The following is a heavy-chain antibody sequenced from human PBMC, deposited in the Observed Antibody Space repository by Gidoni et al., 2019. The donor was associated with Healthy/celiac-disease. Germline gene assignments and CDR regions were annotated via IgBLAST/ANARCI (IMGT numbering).Heavy chain of an antibody. V-gene: IGHV3-21*01. Sequence: EVQLVESGGGLVKPGGSLRLSCAPSGFTFSSYSMNWVRQAPGKGLEWVSSISSSSSYIYYADSVKGRFTISRDNAKNSLYLQMNSLRAEDTAVYDCAATVTKYYFDYWGQGTLVTVSS. CDR2: ISSSSSYI. D-gene: IGHD4-17*01. CDR3: AATVTKYYFDY. J-gene: IGHJ4*02. CDR1: GFTFSSYS.